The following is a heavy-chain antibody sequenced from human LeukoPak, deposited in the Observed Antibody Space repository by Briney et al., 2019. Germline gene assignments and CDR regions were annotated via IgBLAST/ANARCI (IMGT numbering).Heavy chain of an antibody. D-gene: IGHD3-16*01. CDR2: IYYSGTT. Sequence: SETLSLTCTVSGGSINNSYWSWIRQPPGKGLEWIGYIYYSGTTNYNPSLKSRVTIPVDTSKNQFSLKLSSVTAADTAVYYCARDLGLGIEVWYFDLWGRGTLVTVSS. CDR3: ARDLGLGIEVWYFDL. J-gene: IGHJ2*01. CDR1: GGSINNSY. V-gene: IGHV4-59*01.